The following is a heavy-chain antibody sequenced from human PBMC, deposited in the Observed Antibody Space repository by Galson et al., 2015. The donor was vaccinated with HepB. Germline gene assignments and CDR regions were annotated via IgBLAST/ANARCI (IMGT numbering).Heavy chain of an antibody. CDR1: GFTFSNYA. CDR3: AKRPASFDTSGRPQVFFDS. D-gene: IGHD3-22*01. V-gene: IGHV3-23*01. Sequence: SLRLSCAASGFTFSNYAMGWVRQAPGKGLDWVSAISAGGGGSSHADSVKGRFTTSRDNSKSTLYLQMSSLRAEDTAIYYCAKRPASFDTSGRPQVFFDSWGRGTLVTVSS. J-gene: IGHJ4*02. CDR2: ISAGGGGS.